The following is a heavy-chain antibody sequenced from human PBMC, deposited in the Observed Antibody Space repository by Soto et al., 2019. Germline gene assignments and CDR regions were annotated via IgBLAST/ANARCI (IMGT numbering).Heavy chain of an antibody. V-gene: IGHV4-31*03. CDR1: GGSISSGGYY. CDR2: IYYSGST. CDR3: AGGLAYYSDSSGSPGAFDI. Sequence: NPSETLSLTCTVSGGSISSGGYYWSWIRQHPGKGLEWIGYIYYSGSTYYNPSLKSRVTISVDTSKNQFSLKLSSVTAADTAVYYCAGGLAYYSDSSGSPGAFDIWGQGKMVTVSS. D-gene: IGHD3-22*01. J-gene: IGHJ3*02.